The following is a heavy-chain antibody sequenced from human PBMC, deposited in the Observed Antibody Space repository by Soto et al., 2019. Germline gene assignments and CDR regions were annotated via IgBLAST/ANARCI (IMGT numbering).Heavy chain of an antibody. CDR3: ARTSLTYYYDSSGYSGFDY. CDR2: IYHSGST. J-gene: IGHJ4*02. D-gene: IGHD3-22*01. CDR1: GGSISSSNW. V-gene: IGHV4-4*02. Sequence: KPSETLSLTCAVSGGSISSSNWWSWVRQPPGKGLEWIGEIYHSGSTNYNPSLKSRVTISVDKSKNQFSLKLSSVTAADTAVYYCARTSLTYYYDSSGYSGFDYWGQGTLVTVSS.